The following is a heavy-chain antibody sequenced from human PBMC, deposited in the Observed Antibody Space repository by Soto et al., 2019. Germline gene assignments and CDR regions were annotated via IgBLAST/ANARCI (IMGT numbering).Heavy chain of an antibody. V-gene: IGHV3-7*01. CDR2: IKEDGSEK. J-gene: IGHJ3*02. CDR1: GFTFSTYW. Sequence: PGGSLRLSCAASGFTFSTYWMSWVRQAPGKGLEWLANIKEDGSEKYYVDSLKGRFTISRDNAKNSLYVQLNSLRVEDTAVYYCARGGIGYCTGGTCLYTAFDIWGQASMVTVSS. D-gene: IGHD2-8*02. CDR3: ARGGIGYCTGGTCLYTAFDI.